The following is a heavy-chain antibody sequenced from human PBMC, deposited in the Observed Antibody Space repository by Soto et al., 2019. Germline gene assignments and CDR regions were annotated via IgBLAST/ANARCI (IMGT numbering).Heavy chain of an antibody. J-gene: IGHJ4*02. V-gene: IGHV3-15*01. D-gene: IGHD6-19*01. CDR1: GFTFSDAW. CDR2: IKKKTDGGTT. CDR3: RTQWLD. Sequence: PGGSLRLSCAASGFTFSDAWMSWVRQAPGKGLEWVGLIKKKTDGGTTDYAAPVKGRFTISRDDSKNTVCLQMSSLKAEDTAVYYCRTQWLDWGQGTLVTVSS.